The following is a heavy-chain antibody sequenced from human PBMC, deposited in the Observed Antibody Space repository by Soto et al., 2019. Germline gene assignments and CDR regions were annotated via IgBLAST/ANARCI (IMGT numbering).Heavy chain of an antibody. CDR1: GYTITVLS. J-gene: IGHJ4*02. CDR2: INPSGGTT. V-gene: IGHV1-46*01. Sequence: ASVKVACKVSGYTITVLSVRWVRQAPEDGLEWMGRINPSGGTTIYAQKFHGRVTMTRDTSTSTVYMELRSLRSDDTAVYYCARDYGGSFDYWSQGTLVTVSS. CDR3: ARDYGGSFDY. D-gene: IGHD4-17*01.